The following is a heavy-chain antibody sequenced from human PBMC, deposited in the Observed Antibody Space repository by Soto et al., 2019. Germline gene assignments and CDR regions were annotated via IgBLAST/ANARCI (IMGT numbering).Heavy chain of an antibody. CDR2: IYYSGST. CDR3: ARGYAMVRGVISPFDY. CDR1: GGSISSGGYY. V-gene: IGHV4-31*03. Sequence: ASETLSLTCTVSGGSISSGGYYWSWIRQHPGKSLEWIGYIYYSGSTYYNPSLKSRVTISVDTSKNQFSLKLSSATAADTAVYYCARGYAMVRGVISPFDYWGQGTLVTVSS. D-gene: IGHD3-10*01. J-gene: IGHJ4*02.